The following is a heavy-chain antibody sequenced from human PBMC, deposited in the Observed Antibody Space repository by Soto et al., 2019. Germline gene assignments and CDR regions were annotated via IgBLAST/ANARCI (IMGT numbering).Heavy chain of an antibody. CDR1: GYTFTSYD. J-gene: IGHJ6*02. CDR2: MNPNSGNT. CDR3: ARWPDGYYYYRMDV. V-gene: IGHV1-8*01. Sequence: QVQLVQSGAEVKKPGASVKVSCKASGYTFTSYDINWVRQATGQGLEWMGWMNPNSGNTGYAQKFQGRVTMTRNTSISTAYRVLSRLRSEDTAVYYCARWPDGYYYYRMDVWGQGTTVTVSS.